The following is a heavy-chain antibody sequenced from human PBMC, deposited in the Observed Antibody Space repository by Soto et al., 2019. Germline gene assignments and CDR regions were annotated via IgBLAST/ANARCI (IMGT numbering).Heavy chain of an antibody. CDR3: ARDGLAAVEGELHYFGLDV. CDR2: IREDGSEK. CDR1: GFTLSRYW. J-gene: IGHJ6*02. Sequence: EVQLVVSGGGLVQRGGSLRLSCAASGFTLSRYWMTWVRQAPGKGLEGVANIREDGSEKNYVDSVKGRFTISRDNAKNSLFLPMNSLRVEDPAVYYWARDGLAAVEGELHYFGLDVWGHGTTVTV. D-gene: IGHD6-13*01. V-gene: IGHV3-7*04.